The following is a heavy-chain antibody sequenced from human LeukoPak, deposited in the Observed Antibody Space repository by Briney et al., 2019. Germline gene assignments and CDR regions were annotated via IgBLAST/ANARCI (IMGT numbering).Heavy chain of an antibody. V-gene: IGHV3-23*01. J-gene: IGHJ4*02. CDR1: GFTFSSYA. D-gene: IGHD6-6*01. CDR2: IGGSGDNI. Sequence: PGGSLRLSCAASGFTFSSYAMSWVRQALGQGLEWVSAIGGSGDNIYYAHSVKGRFSISRDNSKNTLYLQMNTLGAEDTAVYYCAKMIAALGGYFDYWGQGTLVTVSS. CDR3: AKMIAALGGYFDY.